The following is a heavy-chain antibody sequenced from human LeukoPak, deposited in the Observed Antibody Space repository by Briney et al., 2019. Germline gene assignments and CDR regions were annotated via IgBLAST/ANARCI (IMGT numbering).Heavy chain of an antibody. CDR1: RFTFSSNW. CDR2: IKQDGSDK. CDR3: ARVRSGSYFDY. D-gene: IGHD6-19*01. J-gene: IGHJ4*02. Sequence: GGSLRLSCAASRFTFSSNWMTWVRQAPGKGLEWVANIKQDGSDKYYVDSVRGRFTISRDNAKNSLYLQMSSLKAEDTAVYYCARVRSGSYFDYWGQGTLVTVSS. V-gene: IGHV3-7*05.